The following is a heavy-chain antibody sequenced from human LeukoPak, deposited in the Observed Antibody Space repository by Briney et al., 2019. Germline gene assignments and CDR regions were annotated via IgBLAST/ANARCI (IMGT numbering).Heavy chain of an antibody. D-gene: IGHD6-6*01. J-gene: IGHJ3*02. V-gene: IGHV3-7*01. CDR2: IKDDGSGE. CDR1: GFTFTSYW. Sequence: GGSLRLSCVASGFTFTSYWMAWVRQTPGKGLEWVADIKDDGSGEYYVDSVKGRFTISRDNAKKSLYLQMNSLRAEDTAVYSCARDFGQSTAAWGAFDIWAQGTMVIVSS. CDR3: ARDFGQSTAAWGAFDI.